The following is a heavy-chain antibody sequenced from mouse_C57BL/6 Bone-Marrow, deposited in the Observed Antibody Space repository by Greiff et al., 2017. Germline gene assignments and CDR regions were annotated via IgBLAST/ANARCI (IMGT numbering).Heavy chain of an antibody. Sequence: QVQLQQSGAELVRPGTSVKMSCKASGYTFTNYWIGWAKQRPGHGLEWIGDIYPGGGYTNYNEKFKGKATLTAEKSSSTAYMQFSSLTSEDSAIYYCARLDGYSYFDYWGQGTTLTVSS. V-gene: IGHV1-63*01. J-gene: IGHJ2*01. D-gene: IGHD2-3*01. CDR3: ARLDGYSYFDY. CDR2: IYPGGGYT. CDR1: GYTFTNYW.